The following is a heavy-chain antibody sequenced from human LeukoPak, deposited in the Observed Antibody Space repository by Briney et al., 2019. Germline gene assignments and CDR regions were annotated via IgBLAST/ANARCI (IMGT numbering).Heavy chain of an antibody. CDR1: GVSFSSYY. Sequence: SETLSLTCTVSGVSFSSYYWSWIRQPPGKGLEWIGYIYTSGSTNYNPSLKSRVTISVDTSKSQFSLNLSSVTAADTAVYYCARQLLRYYFDYWGQGTLVTVSS. CDR3: ARQLLRYYFDY. V-gene: IGHV4-4*09. D-gene: IGHD2-15*01. CDR2: IYTSGST. J-gene: IGHJ4*02.